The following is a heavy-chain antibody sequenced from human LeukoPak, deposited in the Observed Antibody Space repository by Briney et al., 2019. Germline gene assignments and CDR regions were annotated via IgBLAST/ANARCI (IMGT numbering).Heavy chain of an antibody. J-gene: IGHJ3*02. CDR3: AKGEMATIGDAFDI. V-gene: IGHV3-30*02. D-gene: IGHD5-24*01. Sequence: GGSLRLSCAASGFTFSSYGMHWVRQAPGKGLEWAAFIRYDGSNKYYADSVKGRFTISRDNSKNTLYLQMNSLRAEDTAVYYCAKGEMATIGDAFDIWGQGTMVTVSS. CDR2: IRYDGSNK. CDR1: GFTFSSYG.